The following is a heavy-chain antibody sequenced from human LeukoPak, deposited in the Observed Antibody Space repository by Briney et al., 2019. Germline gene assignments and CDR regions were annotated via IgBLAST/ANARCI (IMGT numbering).Heavy chain of an antibody. CDR2: IYPGDSDT. CDR3: ASTYSSSDYYFDY. J-gene: IGHJ4*02. D-gene: IGHD6-13*01. Sequence: GESLKISCKGSGYSFTSYWIGWVRQMPGKGLEWMGIIYPGDSDTRYSPSFQGQVTISADKSISTAYLQWSSLKASDTAMYYCASTYSSSDYYFDYWGQGTLVTVSS. CDR1: GYSFTSYW. V-gene: IGHV5-51*01.